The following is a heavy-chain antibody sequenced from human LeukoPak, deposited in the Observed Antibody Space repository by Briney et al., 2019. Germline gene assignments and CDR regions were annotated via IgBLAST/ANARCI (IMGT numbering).Heavy chain of an antibody. CDR2: ISSSGSTI. V-gene: IGHV3-48*03. Sequence: PGGSLRLSCAASGFTFSSYEMNWVRQAPGKGLEWVSYISSSGSTIYYADSVKGRFTISRDNSKNTLYLQMNSLRAEDTAVYYCAKDLSSGWVMDAFDIWGQGTMVTVSS. CDR3: AKDLSSGWVMDAFDI. CDR1: GFTFSSYE. D-gene: IGHD6-19*01. J-gene: IGHJ3*02.